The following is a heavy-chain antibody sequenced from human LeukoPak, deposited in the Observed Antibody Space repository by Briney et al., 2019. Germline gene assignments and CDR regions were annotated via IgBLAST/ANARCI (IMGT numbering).Heavy chain of an antibody. Sequence: PGGSLRLSCAASGFAFSVYEMYWVRQAPGKGLEWVSYISSSGGTRYYADSVKGRFTISGDNAKNSLYLQMNSLRAEDTAVYYCATLTVASSFDYWGQGTLVTVSS. J-gene: IGHJ4*02. CDR2: ISSSGGTR. CDR3: ATLTVASSFDY. D-gene: IGHD6-19*01. V-gene: IGHV3-48*03. CDR1: GFAFSVYE.